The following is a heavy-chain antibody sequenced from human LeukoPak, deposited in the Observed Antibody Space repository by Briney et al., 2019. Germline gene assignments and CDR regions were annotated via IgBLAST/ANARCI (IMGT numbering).Heavy chain of an antibody. D-gene: IGHD3-22*01. CDR2: IYYTGT. Sequence: SETLSLTCTVSGGSVSDYYWSWIRQSPGKGLEWIGYIYYTGTSYNPSLKSRVTISADTSKNQFSLNLSSVTAADTAVYYCARASHYSDTSGYFGYYYYMDVWGKGTTVTVSS. CDR1: GGSVSDYY. CDR3: ARASHYSDTSGYFGYYYYMDV. J-gene: IGHJ6*03. V-gene: IGHV4-59*02.